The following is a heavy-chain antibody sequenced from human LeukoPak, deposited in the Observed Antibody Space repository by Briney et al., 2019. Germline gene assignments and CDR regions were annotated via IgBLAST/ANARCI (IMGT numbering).Heavy chain of an antibody. V-gene: IGHV4-39*01. Sequence: SETLSLTCTVSGGSISCGGQYWGWIRQPPGKGLEWIGSIYYSGSTYYNPSLKSRVTTSVDTSKNQFSLKLISVTAADTAVYYCARHLLGVAGPFQYWGQGTLATVSS. CDR1: GGSISCGGQY. CDR2: IYYSGST. D-gene: IGHD6-19*01. CDR3: ARHLLGVAGPFQY. J-gene: IGHJ1*01.